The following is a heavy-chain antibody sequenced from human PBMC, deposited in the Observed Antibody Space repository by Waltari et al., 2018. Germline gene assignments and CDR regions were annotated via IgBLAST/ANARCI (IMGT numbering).Heavy chain of an antibody. CDR1: GFTFSNYA. CDR2: ISNSGGST. Sequence: EVQLLESGGGLVQPGGSLRLPCDTSGFTFSNYARSWVRQAPGKVLEWVSAISNSGGSTWYAVSVKGRLTISRDNSKNKVFLQMDSLRAEDTAVYYCAREEKDNSGYRTTRFGYWGQGTLVTVSS. V-gene: IGHV3-23*01. D-gene: IGHD5-12*01. J-gene: IGHJ4*02. CDR3: AREEKDNSGYRTTRFGY.